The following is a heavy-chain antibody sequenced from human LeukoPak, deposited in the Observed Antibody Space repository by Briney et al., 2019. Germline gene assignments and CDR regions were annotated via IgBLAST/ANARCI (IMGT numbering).Heavy chain of an antibody. J-gene: IGHJ6*02. V-gene: IGHV4-31*03. CDR3: ARDNRQTYYYDSSGYSADMDV. Sequence: SETLSLTCTVSGGSISSGGYYWSWIRQHPGKGLEWIGYIYYSGSTYYNPSLKSRVTISVDTSKNQFSLKLSSVTAADTAVYYCARDNRQTYYYDSSGYSADMDVWGQGTTVTVSS. D-gene: IGHD3-22*01. CDR2: IYYSGST. CDR1: GGSISSGGYY.